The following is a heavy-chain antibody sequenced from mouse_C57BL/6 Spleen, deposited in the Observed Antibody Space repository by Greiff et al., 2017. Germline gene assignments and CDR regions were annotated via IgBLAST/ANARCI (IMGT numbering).Heavy chain of an antibody. V-gene: IGHV5-17*01. CDR2: ISSGSSTI. CDR1: GFTFSDYG. CDR3: ASQDSSGYADY. D-gene: IGHD3-2*02. J-gene: IGHJ2*01. Sequence: EVKLMESGGGLVKPGGSLKLSCAASGFTFSDYGMHWVRQAPEKGLEWVAYISSGSSTIYYADTVKGRFTISRDNAKNTLFLQMTSLRSEDTAMYYCASQDSSGYADYWGQGTTLTVSS.